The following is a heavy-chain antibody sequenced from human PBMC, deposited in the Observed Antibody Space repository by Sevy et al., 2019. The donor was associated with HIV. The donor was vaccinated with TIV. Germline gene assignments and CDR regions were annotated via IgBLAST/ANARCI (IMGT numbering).Heavy chain of an antibody. CDR3: TTSYYYDRSCYYHFDY. J-gene: IGHJ4*02. Sequence: GGSLRLSCAASGFTFINAWMSWVRQAPGKGLEWVGRIKTNTDGGTTDYAAPVKGRFTNSRDDSKNKLYLQMNSLKTEDTTMYYCTTSYYYDRSCYYHFDYWGQGTLVTVSS. CDR2: IKTNTDGGTT. D-gene: IGHD3-22*01. CDR1: GFTFINAW. V-gene: IGHV3-15*01.